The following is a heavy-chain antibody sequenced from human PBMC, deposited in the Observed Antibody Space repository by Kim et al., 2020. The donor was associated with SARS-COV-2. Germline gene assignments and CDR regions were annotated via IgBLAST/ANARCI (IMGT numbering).Heavy chain of an antibody. CDR2: ISGSGGST. J-gene: IGHJ6*02. CDR1: GFTFSSYA. V-gene: IGHV3-23*01. Sequence: GWSLRLSCAASGFTFSSYAMSWVRQAPGKGLEWVSAISGSGGSTYYADSVKGRFTISRDNSKNTLYLQMNSLRAEDTAVYYCAKDGGVSCSGGSCYWDIGYYYYGMDVWGQGTTVTVSS. D-gene: IGHD2-15*01. CDR3: AKDGGVSCSGGSCYWDIGYYYYGMDV.